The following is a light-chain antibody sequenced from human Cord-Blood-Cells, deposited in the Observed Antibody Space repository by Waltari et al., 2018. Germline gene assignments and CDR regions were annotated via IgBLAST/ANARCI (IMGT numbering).Light chain of an antibody. J-gene: IGKJ4*01. Sequence: EIVLTQSPGPLPLSPGERATLSFRASPGVSSSYLAWYQQKPGHAPRLRIYGASSRATGIPDRFSGSGSGADFTLTISRLEAEDFAVYYCQQYGSSQGLTFGGGTKVEIK. CDR1: PGVSSSY. CDR2: GAS. V-gene: IGKV3-20*01. CDR3: QQYGSSQGLT.